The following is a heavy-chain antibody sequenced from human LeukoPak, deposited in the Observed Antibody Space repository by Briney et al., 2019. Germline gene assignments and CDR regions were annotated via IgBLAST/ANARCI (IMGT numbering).Heavy chain of an antibody. CDR1: GFTVSTYY. V-gene: IGHV3-66*01. D-gene: IGHD1-26*01. J-gene: IGHJ4*02. Sequence: GGSLRLSCAASGFTVSTYYLSWVRQAPGKGLEWVSLIYSGGSTYYADSVQGRFTISRDNSKNTLYLQMISLRAEDTAVYYCARNIFVGYSGSFLGIDYWGQGSLVTVSS. CDR3: ARNIFVGYSGSFLGIDY. CDR2: IYSGGST.